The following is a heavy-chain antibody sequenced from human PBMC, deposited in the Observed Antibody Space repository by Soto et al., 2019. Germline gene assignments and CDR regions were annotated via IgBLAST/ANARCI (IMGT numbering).Heavy chain of an antibody. CDR3: ARVSSSWYYYFDY. D-gene: IGHD6-13*01. CDR1: GYTFTSYD. Sequence: ASVKVSCKASGYTFTSYDINWVRQATGQGLEWMGWMNPNSGNTGYSQKFQGRVTMTRNTSISTAYMELSSLRSEDTAVYYCARVSSSWYYYFDYWGQGTLVTVSS. J-gene: IGHJ4*02. V-gene: IGHV1-8*01. CDR2: MNPNSGNT.